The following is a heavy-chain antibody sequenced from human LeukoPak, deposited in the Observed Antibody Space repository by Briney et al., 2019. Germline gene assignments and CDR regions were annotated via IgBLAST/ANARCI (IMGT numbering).Heavy chain of an antibody. V-gene: IGHV3-53*01. CDR3: ARDYSSGWYYFDY. Sequence: PGGSLRLSCAASGFTVSSNYMSWVRQAPGKGLEWVSVIYSGGSTYYADPVKGRFTISRDNSKNTLYLQMNSQRAEDTAVYYCARDYSSGWYYFDYWGQGTLVTVSS. J-gene: IGHJ4*02. CDR1: GFTVSSNY. CDR2: IYSGGST. D-gene: IGHD6-19*01.